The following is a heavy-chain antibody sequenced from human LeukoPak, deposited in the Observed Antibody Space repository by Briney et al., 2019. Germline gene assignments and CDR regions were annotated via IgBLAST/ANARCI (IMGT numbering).Heavy chain of an antibody. CDR3: ARTGGTIGWYY. CDR2: ISSTGSTI. V-gene: IGHV3-48*04. CDR1: GFTLSSYS. D-gene: IGHD6-19*01. J-gene: IGHJ4*02. Sequence: GSLRLSCAASGFTLSSYSMNWVRQAPGKGLEWVSYISSTGSTIYYADSVKGRFTISRDNAKNSLYLQMNSLRAEDTAVYYRARTGGTIGWYYWGQGTLVTVSS.